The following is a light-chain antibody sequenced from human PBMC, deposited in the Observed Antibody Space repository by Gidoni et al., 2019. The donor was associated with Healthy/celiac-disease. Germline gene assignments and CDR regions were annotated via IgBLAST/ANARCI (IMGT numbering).Light chain of an antibody. CDR2: RNN. CDR3: AAWDDSRRGV. Sequence: QSVLTQPPSVSGTPGQRVTISCSGSSSNIGSNYVYWYQQLPGTAPKLLIYRNNQRPSGVPDRFSGSKSGTSASLAISGLRSEDEADYYCAAWDDSRRGVFGTGTKVTVL. J-gene: IGLJ1*01. CDR1: SSNIGSNY. V-gene: IGLV1-47*01.